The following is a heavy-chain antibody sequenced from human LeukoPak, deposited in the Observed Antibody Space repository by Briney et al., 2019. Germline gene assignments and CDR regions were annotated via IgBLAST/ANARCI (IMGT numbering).Heavy chain of an antibody. V-gene: IGHV4-34*01. J-gene: IGHJ6*03. Sequence: PSETLSLTCAVYGGSFSGYYWSWIRQPPGKGLEWIGEINHSGSTNYNPSLKSRVTISVDTSKNQFSLKLSSVTAADTAVYYCAREYGMYSSSWYSALYYYYYYMDVWGKGTTVTVSS. CDR3: AREYGMYSSSWYSALYYYYYYMDV. CDR1: GGSFSGYY. D-gene: IGHD6-13*01. CDR2: INHSGST.